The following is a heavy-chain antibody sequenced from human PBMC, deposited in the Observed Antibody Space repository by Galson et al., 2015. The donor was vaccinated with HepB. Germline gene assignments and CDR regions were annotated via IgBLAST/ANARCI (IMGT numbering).Heavy chain of an antibody. J-gene: IGHJ3*02. CDR1: GFTFDDYA. CDR3: AKDIASFHAFDI. V-gene: IGHV3-9*01. CDR2: ISWNSGSI. Sequence: SLRLSCAASGFTFDDYAMHWVRQAPGKGLEWVSGISWNSGSIGYADSVKGRFTISRDNAKNSLYLQMNSLRAEDTALYYCAKDIASFHAFDIWGQGTMVTVSS. D-gene: IGHD2-21*01.